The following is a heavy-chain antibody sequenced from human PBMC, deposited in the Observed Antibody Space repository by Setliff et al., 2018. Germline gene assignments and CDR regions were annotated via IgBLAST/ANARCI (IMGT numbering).Heavy chain of an antibody. CDR3: TRVTHGLAAPEDY. CDR1: GITFGDYA. J-gene: IGHJ4*02. D-gene: IGHD2-15*01. CDR2: ITRKDDGGTT. Sequence: PGGSLRLSCTASGITFGDYAMSWFRQGPGKGLEWVGFITRKDDGGTTEYAASVNGRFTISRDDSTSVAYLQMSSLQTEDTALYYCTRVTHGLAAPEDYWGQGTLVTVSS. V-gene: IGHV3-49*03.